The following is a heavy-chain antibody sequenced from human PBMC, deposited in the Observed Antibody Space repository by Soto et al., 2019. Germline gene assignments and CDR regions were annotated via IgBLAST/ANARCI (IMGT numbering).Heavy chain of an antibody. Sequence: QITLKESGPTLVKPTQTLTLTCTFSGFSLSTSGVGVGWIRQPPGKALEWLALIYWDDDKRYSPSLKSRLTITKDTSKXXVXLXXTNMDPVDTATYYCAHSSPYYDFWSGYYNTDAFDIWGQGTMVTVSS. D-gene: IGHD3-3*01. V-gene: IGHV2-5*02. CDR2: IYWDDDK. CDR3: AHSSPYYDFWSGYYNTDAFDI. J-gene: IGHJ3*02. CDR1: GFSLSTSGVG.